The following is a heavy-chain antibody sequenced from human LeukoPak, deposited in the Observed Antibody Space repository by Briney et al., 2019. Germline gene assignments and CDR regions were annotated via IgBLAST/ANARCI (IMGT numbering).Heavy chain of an antibody. CDR3: ASTIFGAVIGLMDV. Sequence: GGSLRLSCAASGFTVSSNYMSWVRQAPGKGLERVSVIYSGGSTYYADSVKGRFTISRDNSKNTLYLQMNSLRAEDTAVYYCASTIFGAVIGLMDVWGKGTTVTVSS. J-gene: IGHJ6*04. CDR1: GFTVSSNY. CDR2: IYSGGST. V-gene: IGHV3-53*01. D-gene: IGHD3-3*01.